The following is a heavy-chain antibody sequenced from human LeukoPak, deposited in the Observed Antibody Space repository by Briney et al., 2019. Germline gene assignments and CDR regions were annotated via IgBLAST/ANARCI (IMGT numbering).Heavy chain of an antibody. CDR3: ANSLGGGYLDV. D-gene: IGHD3-10*01. J-gene: IGHJ6*03. Sequence: PSETLSLTCTVSGGSISSSSYYWSWIRQPAGKGLEWIGRIYTSGSTNYNPSLKSRVTISVDTSKTQFSLKLSSVTAADTAVYYCANSLGGGYLDVWGKGTTVTVSS. V-gene: IGHV4-61*02. CDR1: GGSISSSSYY. CDR2: IYTSGST.